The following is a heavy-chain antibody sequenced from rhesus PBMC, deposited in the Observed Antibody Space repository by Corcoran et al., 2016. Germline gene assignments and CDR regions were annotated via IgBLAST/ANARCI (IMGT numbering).Heavy chain of an antibody. CDR3: ASGSGSYTYFDY. CDR2: IHGSGSST. J-gene: IGHJ4*01. Sequence: QLQLQESGPGLVKPSETLSVTCAVSGGSISSSYWSWIRQPPGKGLEWIGYIHGSGSSTNYNPSLKSRVTLSVDTSKNQLSLKLSSVTAADTAVYYCASGSGSYTYFDYWGQGVLVTVSS. CDR1: GGSISSSY. D-gene: IGHD3-16*01. V-gene: IGHV4-169*02.